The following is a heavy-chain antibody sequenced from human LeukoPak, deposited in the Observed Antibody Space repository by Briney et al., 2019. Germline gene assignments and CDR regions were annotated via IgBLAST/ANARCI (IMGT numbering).Heavy chain of an antibody. Sequence: GGSLRLSCAASGFTVSSNYMSWVRQAPGKGLEWVSVIYSGGSTYYADSVKGRFTISRHNSKNTLYLQMNSLRAEDTAVYYCANYYDSSGYRSFSDYWGQGTLVTVSS. CDR1: GFTVSSNY. D-gene: IGHD3-22*01. CDR2: IYSGGST. J-gene: IGHJ4*02. CDR3: ANYYDSSGYRSFSDY. V-gene: IGHV3-53*01.